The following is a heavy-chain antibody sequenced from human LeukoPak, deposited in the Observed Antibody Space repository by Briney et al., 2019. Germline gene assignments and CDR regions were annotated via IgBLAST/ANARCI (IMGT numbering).Heavy chain of an antibody. CDR2: INQDESAK. Sequence: GGSLRLSCAASGFTFSRYWMSWVRQAPGKGLEWVASINQDESAKFYVDSVKGRFTISRDNAKNSLFLQMNSLRAEDTAFYYCARAYYDSSGYYYGYWGQGTLVTVSS. CDR1: GFTFSRYW. J-gene: IGHJ4*02. D-gene: IGHD3-22*01. CDR3: ARAYYDSSGYYYGY. V-gene: IGHV3-7*01.